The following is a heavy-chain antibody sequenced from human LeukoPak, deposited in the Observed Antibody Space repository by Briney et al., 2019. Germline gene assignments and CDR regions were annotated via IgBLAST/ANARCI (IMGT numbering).Heavy chain of an antibody. CDR2: ISSSGSTK. V-gene: IGHV3-48*03. CDR3: VGYSDTSGCYYNWYFDL. D-gene: IGHD3-22*01. Sequence: GGSLRLSCAASGFTFSNCEMNWVRQAPGKGLEWLSYISSSGSTKYYADSVKGRFTISRDNAKNSLYLQMNSLRAEDTAVYYCVGYSDTSGCYYNWYFDLWGRGTLVTVSS. J-gene: IGHJ2*01. CDR1: GFTFSNCE.